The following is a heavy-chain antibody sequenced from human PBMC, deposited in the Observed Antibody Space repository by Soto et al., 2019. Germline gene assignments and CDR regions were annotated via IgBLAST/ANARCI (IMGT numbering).Heavy chain of an antibody. J-gene: IGHJ4*02. CDR3: ATNAVFGVVITEHYFDY. D-gene: IGHD3-3*01. V-gene: IGHV1-69*13. CDR1: GGTFSSYA. CDR2: IIPIFGTA. Sequence: ASVKVSCKASGGTFSSYAISWVRQAPGQGLEWMGGIIPIFGTANYAQKFQGRVTITADESTSTAYMELSSLRSEDTAVYYCATNAVFGVVITEHYFDYWGQGTLVTVSS.